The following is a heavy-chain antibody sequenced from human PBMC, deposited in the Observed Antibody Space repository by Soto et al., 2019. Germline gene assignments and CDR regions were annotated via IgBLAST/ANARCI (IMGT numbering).Heavy chain of an antibody. D-gene: IGHD4-4*01. J-gene: IGHJ4*02. V-gene: IGHV3-23*01. Sequence: EVKLLESGGGLVQPGGPLRPPCGVFELPGTSNGVSWVRRAPGRGLEWVSAISPNGQGIWYADSVKGRFTISRDISRNTVFLQMDSLRAEDTAVYYCAKDRQYPRDYFHYWGQGTLVTVSS. CDR1: ELPGTSNG. CDR2: ISPNGQGI. CDR3: AKDRQYPRDYFHY.